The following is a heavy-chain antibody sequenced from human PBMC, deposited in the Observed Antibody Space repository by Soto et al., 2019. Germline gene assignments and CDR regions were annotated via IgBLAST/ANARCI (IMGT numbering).Heavy chain of an antibody. Sequence: PGESLKISCRWSGDSFSRYWISWVRQMPGKGLGWMGRIDPSDSYTNYSPSFQGHVTISADKSISTAYLQWSSLKASDTAMHYCASLPIAARPYYYYYGMDVWGQGTTVTVSS. D-gene: IGHD6-6*01. CDR3: ASLPIAARPYYYYYGMDV. CDR1: GDSFSRYW. J-gene: IGHJ6*02. V-gene: IGHV5-10-1*01. CDR2: IDPSDSYT.